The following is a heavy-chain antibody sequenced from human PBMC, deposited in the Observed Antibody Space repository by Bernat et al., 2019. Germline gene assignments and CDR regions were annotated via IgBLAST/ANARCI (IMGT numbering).Heavy chain of an antibody. V-gene: IGHV4-39*01. CDR1: GGSISSSSYY. CDR3: ARQVSEYYDFWSGAYYGMDV. J-gene: IGHJ6*02. CDR2: IYYSGST. Sequence: QLQLQESGPGLVKHSETLSLTCTVSGGSISSSSYYWGWIRQPPGKGLEWIGSIYYSGSTYYNPSLKSRVTISVDTSKNQFSLKLSSVTAADTAVYYCARQVSEYYDFWSGAYYGMDVWGQGTTVTVSS. D-gene: IGHD3-3*01.